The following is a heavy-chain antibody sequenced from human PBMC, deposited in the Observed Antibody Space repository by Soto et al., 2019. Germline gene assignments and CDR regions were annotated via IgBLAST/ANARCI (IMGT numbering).Heavy chain of an antibody. J-gene: IGHJ3*02. Sequence: EVQLLESGGGLVQPGVSLRLSCAASGFTFDNYAMSWVRQTPGKGLEWVSVISGSGASTYYADSVKGRFTISRDNSKNRLFEQMTSLRAEDTAIYYCAKDRSYGSGSHDAFDIWGQGTMVTVSS. V-gene: IGHV3-23*01. D-gene: IGHD6-19*01. CDR2: ISGSGAST. CDR3: AKDRSYGSGSHDAFDI. CDR1: GFTFDNYA.